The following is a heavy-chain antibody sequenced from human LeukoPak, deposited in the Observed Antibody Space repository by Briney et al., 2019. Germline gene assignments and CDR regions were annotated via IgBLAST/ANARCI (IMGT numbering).Heavy chain of an antibody. D-gene: IGHD3-16*01. CDR1: GGTFSSYA. V-gene: IGHV1-69*04. Sequence: ASVKVSCKASGGTFSSYAVSWVRQASGQGLEWMGRIIPILGIANYAQKFQGRATITADKSTNTAYMELSSLRSEDTAVYYCAIEAYYDYVWTNRPLDYWGQGTLVTVSS. CDR2: IIPILGIA. J-gene: IGHJ4*02. CDR3: AIEAYYDYVWTNRPLDY.